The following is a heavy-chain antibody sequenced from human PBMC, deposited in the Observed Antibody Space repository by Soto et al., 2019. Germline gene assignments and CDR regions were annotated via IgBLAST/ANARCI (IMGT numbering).Heavy chain of an antibody. Sequence: DVHLVESGGALVQPEGSLRLSCVASGFSFSESWMSWVRQAPGKGLEWVANMKPDGRDKYYADSVKGRFSISRDNGKNSLYLQMNSLRVEDTAIYYCVRSIDDLGQGTLVTVSS. CDR1: GFSFSESW. CDR3: VRSIDD. V-gene: IGHV3-7*01. CDR2: MKPDGRDK. J-gene: IGHJ4*02.